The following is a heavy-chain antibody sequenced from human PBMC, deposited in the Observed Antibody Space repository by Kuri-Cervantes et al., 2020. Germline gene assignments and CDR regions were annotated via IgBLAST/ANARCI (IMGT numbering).Heavy chain of an antibody. D-gene: IGHD1-26*01. CDR1: GGSTNNYS. Sequence: SESLSPTCPVAGGSTNNYSWSWIRQPAGKGLEWIGCIYTIGSTNYNSSLKSRVTISVDKSKNQFSLKLSSVTAAETAVYYCARVVWNGSAGFDPWGQGTLVTVSS. CDR3: ARVVWNGSAGFDP. J-gene: IGHJ5*02. CDR2: IYTIGST. V-gene: IGHV4-4*07.